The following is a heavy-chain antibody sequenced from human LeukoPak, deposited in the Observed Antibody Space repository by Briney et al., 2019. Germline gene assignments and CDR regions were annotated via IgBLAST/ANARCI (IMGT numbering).Heavy chain of an antibody. CDR3: ARFIPTSYFDWFNAFDI. V-gene: IGHV4-4*02. D-gene: IGHD3-9*01. CDR2: IYHSGST. CDR1: GGSISSSNW. Sequence: PSGTLSLTCAVSGGSISSSNWWSWVRQPPGKGLEWIGEIYHSGSTNYNPSLKSRVTISVDKSKNQFSLKLSSVTAADTAVYYCARFIPTSYFDWFNAFDIWGQGTMATVSS. J-gene: IGHJ3*02.